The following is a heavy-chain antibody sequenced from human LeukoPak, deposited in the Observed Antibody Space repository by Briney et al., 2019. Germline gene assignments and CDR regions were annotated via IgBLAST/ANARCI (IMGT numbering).Heavy chain of an antibody. CDR1: GFTFSSYA. D-gene: IGHD5-12*01. V-gene: IGHV3-23*01. J-gene: IGHJ3*02. Sequence: PGGSLRLSCAASGFTFSSYAMSWVRQAPGKGLEWVSAISGSGGSTYYADSVKGRFTISRDSSKNTLYLQMNSLRAEDTAVYYCAKDPVSIRGAFDIWGQGTMVTVSS. CDR2: ISGSGGST. CDR3: AKDPVSIRGAFDI.